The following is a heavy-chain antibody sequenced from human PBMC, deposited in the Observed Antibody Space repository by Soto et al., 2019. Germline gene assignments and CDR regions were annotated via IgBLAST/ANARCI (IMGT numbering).Heavy chain of an antibody. D-gene: IGHD6-19*01. V-gene: IGHV1-69*01. CDR1: GGSFSTNE. J-gene: IGHJ4*02. Sequence: QVHLEQSGAEVKKPGTSVKVSCKAYGGSFSTNEIDWVRQAPGQGLEWMGRIFPNVGTADYAQKFEGQLSIIADESTSTVFMELSRLISADTAVYFCARARYSSRWGTFDRWGQGTQVAVSS. CDR3: ARARYSSRWGTFDR. CDR2: IFPNVGTA.